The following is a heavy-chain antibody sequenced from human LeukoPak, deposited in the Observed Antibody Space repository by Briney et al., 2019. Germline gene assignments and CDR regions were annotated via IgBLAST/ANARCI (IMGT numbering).Heavy chain of an antibody. D-gene: IGHD4-17*01. CDR3: ARGAPYGDYEDY. Sequence: GSLRLSCAASGFTFSSNWMHWVRQAPGKGLEWVSYISSSSSTIYYADSVKGRFTISRDNAKNSLYLQMNSLRDEDTAVYYCARGAPYGDYEDYWGQGTLVTVSS. CDR1: GFTFSSNW. CDR2: ISSSSSTI. J-gene: IGHJ4*02. V-gene: IGHV3-48*02.